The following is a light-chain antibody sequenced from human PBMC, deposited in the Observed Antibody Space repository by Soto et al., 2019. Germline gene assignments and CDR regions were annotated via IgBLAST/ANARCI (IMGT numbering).Light chain of an antibody. CDR1: QGIDYF. CDR2: RAS. J-gene: IGKJ1*01. V-gene: IGKV1-27*01. Sequence: DIQMTQSPSSLSASVGDRVTITCRASQGIDYFLAWYQQKPGKPPKLLIYRASTLQSGVPSRFSGSGYGTDFSLTISGLQPEDVASYFCQRYNSPLWTFGQGTKVEI. CDR3: QRYNSPLWT.